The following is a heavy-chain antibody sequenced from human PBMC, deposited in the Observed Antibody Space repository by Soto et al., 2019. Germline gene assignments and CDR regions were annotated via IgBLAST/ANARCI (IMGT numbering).Heavy chain of an antibody. V-gene: IGHV1-69*02. D-gene: IGHD2-15*01. CDR3: ASSFGTTGYCSGGSCYPNTLYNWFDP. J-gene: IGHJ5*02. CDR2: IIPILGIA. Sequence: SVKVSCKASGGTFSSYTISWVRQAPGQGLEWMGRIIPILGIANYAQKFQGRVTITADKSTSTAYMELSSLRSEDTAVYYCASSFGTTGYCSGGSCYPNTLYNWFDPWG. CDR1: GGTFSSYT.